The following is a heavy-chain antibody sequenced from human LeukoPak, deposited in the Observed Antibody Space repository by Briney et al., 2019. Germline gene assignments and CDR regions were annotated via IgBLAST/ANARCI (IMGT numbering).Heavy chain of an antibody. CDR3: AREKYYYDSSGYYGY. J-gene: IGHJ4*02. Sequence: PGGSLRLSCAASGFTFSSYSVNWVRQAPGKGLEWVSSISSSSSYIYYADSVKGRFTISRDNAKNSLYLQMNSLRAEDTAVYYCAREKYYYDSSGYYGYWGQGTLVAVSS. V-gene: IGHV3-21*01. CDR1: GFTFSSYS. D-gene: IGHD3-22*01. CDR2: ISSSSSYI.